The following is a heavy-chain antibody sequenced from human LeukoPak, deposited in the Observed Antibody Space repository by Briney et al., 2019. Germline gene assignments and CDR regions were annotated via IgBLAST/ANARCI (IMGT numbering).Heavy chain of an antibody. Sequence: NPSETLSLTCTVSGGSISSSSYYWGWIRQPPGKGLEWIGSIYYSGSTYYNPSLKSRVTISVDTSKNQFSLKLSSVTAADTAVYYCARHLYSGSYGFLYGFDPWGQGTLVTVSS. CDR2: IYYSGST. CDR1: GGSISSSSYY. D-gene: IGHD1-26*01. J-gene: IGHJ5*02. CDR3: ARHLYSGSYGFLYGFDP. V-gene: IGHV4-39*01.